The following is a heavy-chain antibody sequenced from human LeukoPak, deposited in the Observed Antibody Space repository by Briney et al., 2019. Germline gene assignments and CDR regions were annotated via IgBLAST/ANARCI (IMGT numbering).Heavy chain of an antibody. D-gene: IGHD2-2*01. CDR2: ISASGETT. Sequence: GGSLRLSCAASGFTFTSYAMSWVRQAPGKGLEWVSSISASGETTYYADSVKDRFTISRDNSKNTLYVQMNSLRAEDTALYYCARRPNYCSTSSCLDYWGQGTLVTVSS. J-gene: IGHJ4*02. CDR3: ARRPNYCSTSSCLDY. V-gene: IGHV3-23*01. CDR1: GFTFTSYA.